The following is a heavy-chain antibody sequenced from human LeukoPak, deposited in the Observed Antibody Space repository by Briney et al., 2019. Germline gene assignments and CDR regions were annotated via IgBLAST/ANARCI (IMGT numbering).Heavy chain of an antibody. CDR2: IYPGDSDT. V-gene: IGHV5-51*01. CDR1: GYSFTSYW. D-gene: IGHD3-3*01. CDR3: AREHDHVGVVTAAFDY. J-gene: IGHJ4*02. Sequence: GESLKISCKGSGYSFTSYWIGWVRQMPGKGLEWMGIIYPGDSDTRYSPSFQGQVTISADKSISTAYLQWSSLKASDTAMYYCAREHDHVGVVTAAFDYWGQGTLVTVSS.